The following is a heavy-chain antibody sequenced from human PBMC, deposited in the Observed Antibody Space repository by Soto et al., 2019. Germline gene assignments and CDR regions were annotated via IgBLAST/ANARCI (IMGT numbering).Heavy chain of an antibody. V-gene: IGHV3-74*01. D-gene: IGHD2-21*01. J-gene: IGHJ4*02. CDR3: ARDGEGY. CDR1: GFTFSSNW. CDR2: INTDGSAT. Sequence: VQLVESGGGLVQPGGSLRLSCAASGFTFSSNWMHWVRQIPGKGLVWVSRINTDGSATNYADSVKGRFTTYRDNAKNMLYLQMNSLRLEDTAIYYCARDGEGYWGQGALVTVSS.